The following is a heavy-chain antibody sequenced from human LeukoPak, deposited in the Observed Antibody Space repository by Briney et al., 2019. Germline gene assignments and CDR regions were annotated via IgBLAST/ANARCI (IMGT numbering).Heavy chain of an antibody. Sequence: GGSLRLSCAASGFTFSSYGMHRVRQAPGKGLEWVAVISYDGSNKYYADSVKGRFTISRDNSKNTLYLQMNSLRAEDTAVYYCAKDLVIYAPSLSSSLDYWGQGTLVTVSS. J-gene: IGHJ4*02. CDR1: GFTFSSYG. CDR3: AKDLVIYAPSLSSSLDY. D-gene: IGHD6-6*01. CDR2: ISYDGSNK. V-gene: IGHV3-30*18.